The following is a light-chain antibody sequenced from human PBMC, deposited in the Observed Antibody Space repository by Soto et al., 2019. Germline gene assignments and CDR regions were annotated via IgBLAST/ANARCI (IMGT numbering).Light chain of an antibody. CDR2: EVS. J-gene: IGLJ1*01. V-gene: IGLV2-14*01. Sequence: QSALTKPASVSGSPGQSITISCTGTSSDVGGYNYVSWYQQHPGKAPKLMIYEVSNRPSGVSNRFSGSKSGNTASLTISVLQAEDEADYYCSSYTSSSTYVFGTGTKLTVL. CDR1: SSDVGGYNY. CDR3: SSYTSSSTYV.